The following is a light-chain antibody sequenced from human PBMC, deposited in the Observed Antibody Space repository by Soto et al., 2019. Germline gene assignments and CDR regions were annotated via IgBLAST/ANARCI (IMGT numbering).Light chain of an antibody. CDR3: QQYHRYSWT. J-gene: IGKJ1*01. V-gene: IGKV1-5*01. Sequence: DIQMTQSPSTLSASLGDRVSIACRASQSISSSLAWYQQKPGKAPKLLIYDASSLESGVPSRFSGSGSGTEFTLSINSLQPQDFATYYCQQYHRYSWTFGQGTKVEIK. CDR2: DAS. CDR1: QSISSS.